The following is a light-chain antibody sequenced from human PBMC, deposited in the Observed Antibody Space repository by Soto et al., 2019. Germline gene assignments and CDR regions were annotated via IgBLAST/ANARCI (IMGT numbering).Light chain of an antibody. CDR3: QQHNKPLCT. CDR2: AAS. V-gene: IGKV1-27*01. CDR1: QDINNY. J-gene: IGKJ2*02. Sequence: DIQMTQSPSSLSASVGDRVTITCRATQDINNYLAWYQQKPGKVPKLLIYAASTLQSGVPSRFSGSGSWTDFTLTISSLQPEDVATYFCQQHNKPLCTFGQGTKVPIK.